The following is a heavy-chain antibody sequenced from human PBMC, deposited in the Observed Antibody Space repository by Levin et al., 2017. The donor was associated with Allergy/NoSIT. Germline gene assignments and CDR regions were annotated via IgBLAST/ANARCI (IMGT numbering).Heavy chain of an antibody. CDR2: IYYSGST. Sequence: SQTLSLTCTVSGGSVSSGSYYWSWIRQPPGKGLEWIGYIYYSGSTNYNPSLKSRVTISVDTSKNQFSLKLSSVTAADTAVYYCARAVVVVAATGGGWFDPWGQGTLVTVSS. CDR3: ARAVVVVAATGGGWFDP. CDR1: GGSVSSGSYY. D-gene: IGHD2-15*01. V-gene: IGHV4-61*01. J-gene: IGHJ5*02.